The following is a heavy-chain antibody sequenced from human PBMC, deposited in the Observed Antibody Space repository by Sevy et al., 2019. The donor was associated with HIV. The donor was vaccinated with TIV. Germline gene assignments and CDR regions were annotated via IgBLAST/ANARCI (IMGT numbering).Heavy chain of an antibody. CDR2: IYSGGST. Sequence: GGSLRLSCAASGFTVSSNYMSWVRQAPGKGLEWVSVIYSGGSTYYADSVKGRFTISMDNSKNKMYLQMNSLRAEDTAVDYCARARWELLPNYYYMDVWGKGTTVTVSS. J-gene: IGHJ6*03. V-gene: IGHV3-53*01. CDR1: GFTVSSNY. CDR3: ARARWELLPNYYYMDV. D-gene: IGHD1-26*01.